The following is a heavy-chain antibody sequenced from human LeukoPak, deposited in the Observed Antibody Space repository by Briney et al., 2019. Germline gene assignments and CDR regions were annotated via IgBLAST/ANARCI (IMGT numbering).Heavy chain of an antibody. CDR3: ARGHYKEYFDY. CDR2: IYYSGST. D-gene: IGHD4-11*01. J-gene: IGHJ4*02. V-gene: IGHV4-59*01. Sequence: PSETLSLTCTVSGDSINSYYWSWIRQPPGKGLEWIGYIYYSGSTNYKPSLKSRVTISVDTSKNQFSLKLSSVTAADTAVYYCARGHYKEYFDYWGQGTLVTVSS. CDR1: GDSINSYY.